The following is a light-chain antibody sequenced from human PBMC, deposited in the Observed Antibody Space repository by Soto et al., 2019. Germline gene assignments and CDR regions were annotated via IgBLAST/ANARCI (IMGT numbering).Light chain of an antibody. CDR1: SGSVSTNNY. Sequence: QTVVTQEPSFSVSPGGTVTLTCALSSGSVSTNNYPSWCQQTPGQPPRTLIFCTNTRSSGVPDRFSGSILGSKAALTITGAQADDESDYYCVLYMGRGIWVFGGGTKLTVL. V-gene: IGLV8-61*01. CDR2: CTN. CDR3: VLYMGRGIWV. J-gene: IGLJ3*02.